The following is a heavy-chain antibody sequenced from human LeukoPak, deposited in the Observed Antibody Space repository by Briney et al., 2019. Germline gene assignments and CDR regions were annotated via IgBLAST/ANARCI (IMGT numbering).Heavy chain of an antibody. J-gene: IGHJ4*02. V-gene: IGHV3-7*03. Sequence: GGSLRLSCAGSGLTFINYWMTWVRQVPGKGLEWVANINRDGSGKYYLPSVRGRFTISKDDAKDSLYLQMDSLRPEDTAIYYRARVEYSGNGNLYWGQGTLVTVSS. D-gene: IGHD1-26*01. CDR3: ARVEYSGNGNLY. CDR2: INRDGSGK. CDR1: GLTFINYW.